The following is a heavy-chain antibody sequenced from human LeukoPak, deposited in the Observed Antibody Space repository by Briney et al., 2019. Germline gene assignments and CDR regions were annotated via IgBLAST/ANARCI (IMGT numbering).Heavy chain of an antibody. J-gene: IGHJ4*02. CDR3: ATRDLYYYDSSGYYPFGY. Sequence: PGGSLRLSCAASGFTFSDYYMSWIRLAPGRGLEWVPYISSSGSTIYYADSVKGRFTISRDNAKNSLYLQMNSLRAEDTAVYYCATRDLYYYDSSGYYPFGYWGQGTLVTVSS. CDR2: ISSSGSTI. D-gene: IGHD3-22*01. CDR1: GFTFSDYY. V-gene: IGHV3-11*04.